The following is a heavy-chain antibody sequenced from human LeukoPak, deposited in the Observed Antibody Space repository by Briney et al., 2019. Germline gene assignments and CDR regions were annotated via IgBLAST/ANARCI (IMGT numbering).Heavy chain of an antibody. Sequence: SETLSLTCTVSGGSISSYYWSRIRQPPGKGLEWIGYIYYSGSTNYNPSLKSRVTISVDTSKNQFSLKLSSVTAADTAVYYCARGGNGYYYLFNYWGQGTLVTVSS. CDR1: GGSISSYY. CDR2: IYYSGST. V-gene: IGHV4-59*01. D-gene: IGHD3-22*01. CDR3: ARGGNGYYYLFNY. J-gene: IGHJ4*02.